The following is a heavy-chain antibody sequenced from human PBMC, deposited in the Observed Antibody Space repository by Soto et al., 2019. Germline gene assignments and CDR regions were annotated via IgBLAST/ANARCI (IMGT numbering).Heavy chain of an antibody. CDR2: IYYSGST. CDR1: GGSISSSSYY. Sequence: SETLSLTCTVSGGSISSSSYYWGWIRQPPGKGLEWIGSIYYSGSTYYNPSLKSRVTISVDTSKNQFSLKLSSVTAADTAVYYCARGATSAFDYWGQGTLVTVSS. V-gene: IGHV4-39*01. CDR3: ARGATSAFDY. D-gene: IGHD5-12*01. J-gene: IGHJ4*02.